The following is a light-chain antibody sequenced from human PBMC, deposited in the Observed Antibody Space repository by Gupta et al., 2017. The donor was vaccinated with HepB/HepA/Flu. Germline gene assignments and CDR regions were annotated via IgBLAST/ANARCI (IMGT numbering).Light chain of an antibody. CDR1: SSDVGGYNY. Sequence: QSALTPPASVSGSPGQSITISCTGTSSDVGGYNYVSWYQQHPGKAPKLMIYDVSNRPSGVSKRCSGSKSGNTASLTISGLQAEDEADYYCSSYTSSSVVFGGGTKLTVL. V-gene: IGLV2-14*03. CDR2: DVS. CDR3: SSYTSSSVV. J-gene: IGLJ2*01.